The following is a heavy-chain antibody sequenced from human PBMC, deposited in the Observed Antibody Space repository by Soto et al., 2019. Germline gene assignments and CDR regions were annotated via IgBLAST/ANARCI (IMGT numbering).Heavy chain of an antibody. D-gene: IGHD6-13*01. CDR3: ARQAAAPGIDLWFDP. CDR1: GGSISSSSSY. V-gene: IGHV4-39*01. CDR2: IFYAGNT. J-gene: IGHJ5*02. Sequence: QLQLQESGPGLVKPSETLSLTCNVSGGSISSSSSYWAWFRQPPGKELEWIANIFYAGNTYYNPSLKSRGTVSVDTSKNQFSLKLDSVTAADTSVYYCARQAAAPGIDLWFDPWGQGTLVTVSS.